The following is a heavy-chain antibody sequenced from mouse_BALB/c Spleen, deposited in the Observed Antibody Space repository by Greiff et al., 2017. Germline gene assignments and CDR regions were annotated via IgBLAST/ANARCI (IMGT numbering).Heavy chain of an antibody. J-gene: IGHJ4*01. CDR1: GFNIKDYY. Sequence: EVKLVESGAELVRSGASVKLSCTASGFNIKDYYMHWVKQRPEQGLEWIGWIDPENGDTEYAPKFQGKATMTADTSSNTAYLQLSSLTSEDTAVYYCNAWGGNYGDYAMDYWGQGTSVTVSS. CDR2: IDPENGDT. CDR3: NAWGGNYGDYAMDY. D-gene: IGHD2-1*01. V-gene: IGHV14-4*02.